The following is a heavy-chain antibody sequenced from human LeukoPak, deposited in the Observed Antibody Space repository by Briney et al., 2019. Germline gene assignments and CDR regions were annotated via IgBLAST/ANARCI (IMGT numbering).Heavy chain of an antibody. CDR2: ISAYNGNT. J-gene: IGHJ5*02. D-gene: IGHD1-14*01. CDR1: GYTFTRYG. CDR3: ARALAEEGWFDP. V-gene: IGHV1-18*01. Sequence: GASVKVSCKASGYTFTRYGISWVRQDPGQGLEWMGWISAYNGNTNYAQKLQGRVTMTTDTSTSTAYMELRSLRSDDTAVYYCARALAEEGWFDPWGQGTLVTVSS.